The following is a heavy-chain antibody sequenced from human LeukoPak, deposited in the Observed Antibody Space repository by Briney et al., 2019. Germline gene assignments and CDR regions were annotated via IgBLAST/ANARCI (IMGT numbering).Heavy chain of an antibody. J-gene: IGHJ4*02. Sequence: PSETLSLTCAVSGGSISSSNWWSWVRQPPGKGLEWIGEIYHSGSTNYNPSLKSRVTISVDKSKNQFSLKPSSVTAADTAVYYCARARSVAGNAAYFDYWGQGTLVTVSS. D-gene: IGHD6-19*01. CDR2: IYHSGST. CDR1: GGSISSSNW. V-gene: IGHV4-4*02. CDR3: ARARSVAGNAAYFDY.